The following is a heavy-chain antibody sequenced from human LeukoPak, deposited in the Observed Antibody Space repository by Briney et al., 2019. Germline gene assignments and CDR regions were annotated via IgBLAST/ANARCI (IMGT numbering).Heavy chain of an antibody. V-gene: IGHV4-4*07. CDR1: GGSISSYY. J-gene: IGHJ4*02. CDR3: ARGSYYYGSGRDYFDY. D-gene: IGHD3-10*01. Sequence: SETLSLTCTVSGGSISSYYWSWIRQPAGKGLEWIGRIYTSGSTNYNPSLKSRVTMSVDTSKNQLSLKLSSVTAADTAVYYCARGSYYYGSGRDYFDYWGQGTLVTVSS. CDR2: IYTSGST.